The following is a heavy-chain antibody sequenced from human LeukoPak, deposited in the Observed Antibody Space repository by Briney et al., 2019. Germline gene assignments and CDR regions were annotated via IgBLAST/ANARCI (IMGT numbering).Heavy chain of an antibody. Sequence: PETLSLTCTVSGGSISSYYWSWIRQPPGKGLEWIGYIYYSGSTNYNPSLKSRVTISVDTSKNQLSLKLSSVTAADTAVYYCARGPYSSRYDYWGQGTLVTVSS. CDR2: IYYSGST. D-gene: IGHD6-13*01. J-gene: IGHJ4*02. CDR1: GGSISSYY. V-gene: IGHV4-59*01. CDR3: ARGPYSSRYDY.